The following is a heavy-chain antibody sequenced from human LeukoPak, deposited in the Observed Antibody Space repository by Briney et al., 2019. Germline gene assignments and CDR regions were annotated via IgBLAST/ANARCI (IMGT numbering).Heavy chain of an antibody. V-gene: IGHV3-33*01. CDR2: IWYDGSNK. CDR1: GFTFSSYG. D-gene: IGHD2-21*02. J-gene: IGHJ6*02. CDR3: ARDSFEVVTAPSNYHGMDV. Sequence: GGSLRLSCAASGFTFSSYGMHWVRQAPGKGLEWVAVIWYDGSNKYYADSVKGRFTISRDNSKNTLYLQMNSLRAEDTAVYYCARDSFEVVTAPSNYHGMDVWGQGTTVTVSS.